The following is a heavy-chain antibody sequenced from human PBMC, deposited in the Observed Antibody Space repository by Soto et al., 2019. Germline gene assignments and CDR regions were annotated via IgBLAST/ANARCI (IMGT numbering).Heavy chain of an antibody. Sequence: PSETRSRTWTVSGGSVSSAFYYWIWIRQPPGKLLEWIGCFYNSGSPNYSPSLKSRVTFSVDTSKNQFSLELSSVTAADSAVYYCARSHYFGSGSFFLGDNWFDPWGQGTLVTVSS. D-gene: IGHD3-10*01. CDR3: ARSHYFGSGSFFLGDNWFDP. J-gene: IGHJ5*01. CDR1: GGSVSSAFYY. CDR2: FYNSGSP. V-gene: IGHV4-61*01.